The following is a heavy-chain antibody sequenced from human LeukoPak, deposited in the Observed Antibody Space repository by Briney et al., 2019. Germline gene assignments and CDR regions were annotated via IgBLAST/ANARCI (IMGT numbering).Heavy chain of an antibody. Sequence: GESLKISCAASGFTFDDYAMHWVRQAPGKGLEWVSLISGDGGSTYYADSVKGRFTISRDNSKNSLYLRMNSLRTEDTALYYCAKALMTTVTTTDFEDYWGQGTLVTVSS. CDR1: GFTFDDYA. D-gene: IGHD4-17*01. CDR2: ISGDGGST. V-gene: IGHV3-43*02. J-gene: IGHJ4*02. CDR3: AKALMTTVTTTDFEDY.